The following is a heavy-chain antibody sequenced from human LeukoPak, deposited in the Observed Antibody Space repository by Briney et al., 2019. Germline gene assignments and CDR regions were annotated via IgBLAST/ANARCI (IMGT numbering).Heavy chain of an antibody. V-gene: IGHV1-18*01. D-gene: IGHD5-24*01. J-gene: IGHJ4*02. CDR2: ISAYNGNT. Sequence: ASVKVSCKASGYTFTSYGISWVRQAPGQGLEWMGWISAYNGNTNYAQKLQGRVAMTTDTSTSTVYMELSSLRSEDTAVYYCARADRDGYQIDDYWGQGTLVTVSS. CDR3: ARADRDGYQIDDY. CDR1: GYTFTSYG.